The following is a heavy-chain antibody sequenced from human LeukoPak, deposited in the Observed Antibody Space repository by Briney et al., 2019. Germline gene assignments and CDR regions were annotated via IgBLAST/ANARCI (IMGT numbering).Heavy chain of an antibody. D-gene: IGHD6-19*01. CDR1: GFTFSSYA. Sequence: PGGSLRLSCAASGFTFSSYAMSWVRQAPGKGLEWVSGISAGGGSTNHADSVKGRFTISRDNSKNTLYLQMNSLRAEDTAVYYCAKRSGYSSGWYLSWGQGTLVTVSS. CDR2: ISAGGGST. V-gene: IGHV3-23*01. J-gene: IGHJ4*02. CDR3: AKRSGYSSGWYLS.